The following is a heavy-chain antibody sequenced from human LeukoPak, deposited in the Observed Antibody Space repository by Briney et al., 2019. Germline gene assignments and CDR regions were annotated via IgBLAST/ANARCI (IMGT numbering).Heavy chain of an antibody. CDR2: INHSGST. J-gene: IGHJ4*02. Sequence: SETLSLTCTVSGGSISSYYWSWIRQPPGKGLEWIGEINHSGSTNYNPSLKSRVTISVDTSKNQFSLKLSSVTAADTAVYYCARGVTGITMVRGVRFDYWGQGTLVTVSS. D-gene: IGHD3-10*01. CDR3: ARGVTGITMVRGVRFDY. CDR1: GGSISSYY. V-gene: IGHV4-34*01.